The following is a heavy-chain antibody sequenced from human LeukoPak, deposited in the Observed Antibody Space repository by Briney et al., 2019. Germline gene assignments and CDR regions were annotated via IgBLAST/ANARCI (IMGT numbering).Heavy chain of an antibody. V-gene: IGHV1-69*13. J-gene: IGHJ5*02. D-gene: IGHD4-17*01. Sequence: SVKVSCKASGGTFSSYAISWARQAPGQGLEWMGGIIPIFGTANYAQKFQGRVTITADESTSTAYMELSSLRSEDTAVYYCARVGDRVNWFDPWGQGTLVTVSS. CDR2: IIPIFGTA. CDR3: ARVGDRVNWFDP. CDR1: GGTFSSYA.